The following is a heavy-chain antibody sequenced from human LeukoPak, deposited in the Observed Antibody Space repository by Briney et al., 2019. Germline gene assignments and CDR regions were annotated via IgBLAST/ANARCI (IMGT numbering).Heavy chain of an antibody. J-gene: IGHJ5*02. D-gene: IGHD6-25*01. CDR3: ARDGRQRVPLNWFDP. Sequence: GASVKVSCKASGYTFNTYGINWVRQAPGQGLEWMGWISAYNGNTNYAQNFQGRITLTTDTSTSTAYMELTSLRFDDTAVYYCARDGRQRVPLNWFDPWGQGTLVIVSS. V-gene: IGHV1-18*04. CDR2: ISAYNGNT. CDR1: GYTFNTYG.